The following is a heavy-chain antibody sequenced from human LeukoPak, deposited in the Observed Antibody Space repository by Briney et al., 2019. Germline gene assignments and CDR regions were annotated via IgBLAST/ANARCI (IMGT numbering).Heavy chain of an antibody. V-gene: IGHV3-7*01. Sequence: GGSRRLSCTDSGFTFSRYSMSWVRQAPGKGLEWVANINQDGSEKYSVDSVKGRFTISRDNVKNALYLQMNSLRAEDTAVYYCARYYYYYMDVWDKGTTVTVSS. CDR3: ARYYYYYMDV. J-gene: IGHJ6*03. CDR2: INQDGSEK. CDR1: GFTFSRYS.